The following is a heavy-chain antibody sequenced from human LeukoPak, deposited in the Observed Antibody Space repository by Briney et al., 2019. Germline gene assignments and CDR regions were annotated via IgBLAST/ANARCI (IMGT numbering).Heavy chain of an antibody. CDR1: GGSISSYY. CDR2: IYYSGST. J-gene: IGHJ5*02. V-gene: IGHV4-59*08. D-gene: IGHD6-13*01. CDR3: ARQSSWPRSGWFDP. Sequence: SETLSLTCTVSGGSISSYYWSWIRQPPGKGLEWIGYIYYSGSTNYNPSLKSRVTISVDTSKNQFSLKLSSVTAADTVVYYCARQSSWPRSGWFDPWGQGTLVTVSS.